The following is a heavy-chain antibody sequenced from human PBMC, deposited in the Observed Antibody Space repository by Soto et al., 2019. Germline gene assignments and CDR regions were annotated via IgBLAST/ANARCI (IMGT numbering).Heavy chain of an antibody. D-gene: IGHD6-19*01. V-gene: IGHV3-74*01. J-gene: IGHJ4*02. Sequence: EVQLVESGGGLVQPGGYLRLSCAASGFDFSTYWMHWVRQAPGKGLVWVSRISGGGGTTYADSVESRFTISRDKANNFLYLKMNSLTEEGTAMYYCSRDAGVAGTGEYFWGQGTLVTVSS. CDR3: SRDAGVAGTGEYF. CDR2: ISGGGGT. CDR1: GFDFSTYW.